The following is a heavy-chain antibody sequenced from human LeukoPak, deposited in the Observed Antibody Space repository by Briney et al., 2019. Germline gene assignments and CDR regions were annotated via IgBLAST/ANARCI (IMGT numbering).Heavy chain of an antibody. CDR1: GGSFSGYY. CDR3: ASGHRRSYYDSSGYYRDAFDI. J-gene: IGHJ3*02. D-gene: IGHD3-22*01. Sequence: SETLSLTCAVYGGSFSGYYWSWIRQPPGKGLEWIGYIYYSGSTNYNPSLKSRVTISVDTSKNQFSLKLSSVTAADTAVYYCASGHRRSYYDSSGYYRDAFDIWGQGTMVTVSS. V-gene: IGHV4-59*01. CDR2: IYYSGST.